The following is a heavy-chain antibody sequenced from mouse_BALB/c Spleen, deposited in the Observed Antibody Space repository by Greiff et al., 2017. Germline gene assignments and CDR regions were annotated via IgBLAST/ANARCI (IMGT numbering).Heavy chain of an antibody. Sequence: EVKLQESGPGLVKPSQSLSLTCSVTGYSITSGYYWNWIRQFPGNKLEWMGYISYDGSNNYNPSLKNRISITRDTSKNQFFLKLNSVTTEDTATYYCALYYRFFAYWGQGTLVTVSA. J-gene: IGHJ3*01. CDR2: ISYDGSN. CDR1: GYSITSGYY. CDR3: ALYYRFFAY. D-gene: IGHD2-14*01. V-gene: IGHV3-6*02.